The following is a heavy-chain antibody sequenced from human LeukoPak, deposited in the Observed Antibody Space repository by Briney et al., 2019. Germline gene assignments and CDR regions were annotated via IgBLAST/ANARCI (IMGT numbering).Heavy chain of an antibody. CDR2: ISNDGGDT. CDR1: GFTFNNYP. J-gene: IGHJ4*02. Sequence: GGSLRLSCYTFGFTFNNYPMSWVRQAPGKGLEWVSAISNDGGDTKYADSVKGRFTLSRDNSRNTLYLQMKSLRVEDTAIYYCGRDWKLDYWGQGSLVTVSS. V-gene: IGHV3-23*01. CDR3: GRDWKLDY. D-gene: IGHD1-1*01.